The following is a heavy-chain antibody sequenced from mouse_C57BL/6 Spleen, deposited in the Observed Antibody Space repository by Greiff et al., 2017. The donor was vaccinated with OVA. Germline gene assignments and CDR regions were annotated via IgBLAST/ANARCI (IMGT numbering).Heavy chain of an antibody. CDR2: ISYDGSN. V-gene: IGHV3-6*01. J-gene: IGHJ2*01. D-gene: IGHD3-2*02. CDR3: ARDGDSSGYDYFDY. CDR1: GYSITSGYY. Sequence: ESGPGLVKPSQSLSLTCSVTGYSITSGYYWNWIRQFPGNKLEWMGYISYDGSNNYNPSLKNRISITRDTSKNQFFLKLNSVTTEDTATYYCARDGDSSGYDYFDYWGQGTTLTVSS.